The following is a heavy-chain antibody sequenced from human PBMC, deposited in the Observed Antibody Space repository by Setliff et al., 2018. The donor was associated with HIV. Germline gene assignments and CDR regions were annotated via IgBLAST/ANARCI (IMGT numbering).Heavy chain of an antibody. V-gene: IGHV4-34*09. CDR3: AKEESLGGRQVDY. Sequence: SETLSLTCEVDGGSFTDYFWTWIRQPPGKGLEWIGYIYYSGSTNYNPSLKSPVTMSVDTSKNQYSLRLTSVTAADTAVYYCAKEESLGGRQVDYWGQGTLVTVSS. D-gene: IGHD1-26*01. CDR2: IYYSGST. CDR1: GGSFTDYF. J-gene: IGHJ4*02.